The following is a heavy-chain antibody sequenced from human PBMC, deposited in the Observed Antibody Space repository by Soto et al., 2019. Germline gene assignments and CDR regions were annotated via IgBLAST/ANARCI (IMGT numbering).Heavy chain of an antibody. Sequence: EVQLVESGGGLVQPGGSLRLSCAVSGFTFSSFWMHWVRQAPGEGLGWVSRINTDGSSTSYADSVKGRFTISRDNAKNTLYLQMNSLRVEDTAMYYCAKRGVDTFGLSYWGQGPLVTVSS. J-gene: IGHJ4*02. CDR2: INTDGSST. D-gene: IGHD3-10*01. CDR1: GFTFSSFW. V-gene: IGHV3-74*01. CDR3: AKRGVDTFGLSY.